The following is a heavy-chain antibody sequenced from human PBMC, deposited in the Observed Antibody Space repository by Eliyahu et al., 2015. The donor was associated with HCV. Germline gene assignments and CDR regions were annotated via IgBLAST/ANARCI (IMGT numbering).Heavy chain of an antibody. V-gene: IGHV4-39*01. CDR1: GXSXSSXSCY. CDR2: IYYSGST. D-gene: IGHD1-26*01. Sequence: QLQLQESGPGLVKPSETLSLTCXVSGXSXSSXSCYWGWIRQPPGKGLEWIGSIYYSGSTYYNPSLKSRVTISVDTSKNQFSLKLSSVTAADTAVYYCARNGYSDWPEWYFDLWGRGTLVTVSS. CDR3: ARNGYSDWPEWYFDL. J-gene: IGHJ2*01.